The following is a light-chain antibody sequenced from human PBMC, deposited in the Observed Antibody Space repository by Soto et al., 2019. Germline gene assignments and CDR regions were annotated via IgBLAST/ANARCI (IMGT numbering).Light chain of an antibody. V-gene: IGKV1-9*01. CDR3: QQLNSYPIT. Sequence: DIQLTQSPSFLSASVGDRVTITYRASQDLSSDLAWYQQKPGKAPKLLIYAASTLQSGVPSRFSGSGSGTEFTLTISSLQPEDFATYYCQQLNSYPITFGQGTRLEIK. CDR2: AAS. J-gene: IGKJ5*01. CDR1: QDLSSD.